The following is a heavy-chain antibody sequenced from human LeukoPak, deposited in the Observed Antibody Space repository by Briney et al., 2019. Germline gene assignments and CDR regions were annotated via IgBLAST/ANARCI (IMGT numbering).Heavy chain of an antibody. CDR2: INPNSGGT. J-gene: IGHJ1*01. D-gene: IGHD3-22*01. V-gene: IGHV1-2*02. CDR3: ATGRRDYYDSSGYQH. CDR1: GYTFTGYY. Sequence: ASVKVSCKASGYTFTGYYMHWVRQAPGQGLEWMGWINPNSGGTNYAQKFQGRVTMTRDTSISTAYMELSRLRSDDTAVYYCATGRRDYYDSSGYQHWGQGTLVTVSS.